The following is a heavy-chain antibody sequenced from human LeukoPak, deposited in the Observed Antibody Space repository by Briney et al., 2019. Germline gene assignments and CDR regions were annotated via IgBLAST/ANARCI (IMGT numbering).Heavy chain of an antibody. J-gene: IGHJ3*02. CDR2: IKQDGSEK. CDR3: ARPRFDAFDI. V-gene: IGHV3-7*01. Sequence: GGSLRLSCAASRFTFSSYWMSWVRQAPGKGLEWVANIKQDGSEKYYVDSVKGRFTISRDNAKNSLYLQMNSLRAEDTAVYYCARPRFDAFDIWGQGTMVTVSS. CDR1: RFTFSSYW.